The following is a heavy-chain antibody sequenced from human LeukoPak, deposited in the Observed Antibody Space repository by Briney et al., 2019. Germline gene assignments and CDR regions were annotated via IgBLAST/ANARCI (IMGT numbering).Heavy chain of an antibody. CDR1: GFTFSSYA. CDR3: AKRRGTMIVVVINEFDL. CDR2: ISGSGGST. D-gene: IGHD3-22*01. V-gene: IGHV3-23*01. J-gene: IGHJ2*01. Sequence: GGSLRLSCAASGFTFSSYAMSWVRQAPGKGLEWVSAISGSGGSTYYADSVKGRFTISRDNSKNTLYLQMNSLRAEDTAVYYCAKRRGTMIVVVINEFDLWGRGTLVTVSS.